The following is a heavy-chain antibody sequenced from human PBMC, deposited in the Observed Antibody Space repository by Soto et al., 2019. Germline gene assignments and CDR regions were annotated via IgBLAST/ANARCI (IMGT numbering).Heavy chain of an antibody. V-gene: IGHV1-2*02. Sequence: GASVKVSCKASGYTFTDYYMHWLRQSPGQGLEWMGWINPNSGATSYAQRFQGRVTMTRDTSISTAYMELSRLTSDDTAVYYCAREGGDIVQMVYALPWYWGQGTLVTVSS. D-gene: IGHD2-8*01. CDR3: AREGGDIVQMVYALPWY. CDR2: INPNSGAT. CDR1: GYTFTDYY. J-gene: IGHJ4*02.